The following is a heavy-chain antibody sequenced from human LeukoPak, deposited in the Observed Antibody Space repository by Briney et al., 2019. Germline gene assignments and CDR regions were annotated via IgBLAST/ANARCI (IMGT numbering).Heavy chain of an antibody. V-gene: IGHV4-61*02. CDR1: GGSISSGSYY. J-gene: IGHJ4*02. CDR2: IYTSGST. CDR3: ARDSGYSSGWYGGPNFDY. D-gene: IGHD6-19*01. Sequence: SETLSLTCTVSGGSISSGSYYWSWIRQPAGKGLEWIGRIYTSGSTNYNPSLKSRITISVDTSKNQFSLKLSSVTAADTAVYYCARDSGYSSGWYGGPNFDYWGQGTLVTVSS.